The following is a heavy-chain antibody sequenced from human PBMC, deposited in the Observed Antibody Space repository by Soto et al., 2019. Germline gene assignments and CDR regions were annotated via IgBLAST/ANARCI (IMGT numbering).Heavy chain of an antibody. CDR2: IIPNIGTA. V-gene: IGHV1-69*13. CDR3: ARDSRTVVRYFDWLYYGMDV. J-gene: IGHJ6*02. D-gene: IGHD3-9*01. Sequence: SVKVSCKASGYTFTSYGISWVRQAPGQGLEWMGWIIPNIGTANYAQKFQGRVTITADESTSTAYMELSSLRSEDTAVYYCARDSRTVVRYFDWLYYGMDVWGQGTTVTVSS. CDR1: GYTFTSYG.